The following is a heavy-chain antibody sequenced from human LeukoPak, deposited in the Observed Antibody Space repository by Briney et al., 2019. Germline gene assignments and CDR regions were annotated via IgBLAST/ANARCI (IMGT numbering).Heavy chain of an antibody. CDR2: IYYSGST. V-gene: IGHV4-39*07. J-gene: IGHJ5*02. CDR1: GGSISSSSYY. Sequence: SETLSLTCTVSGGSISSSSYYWGWIRQPPGKGLEWIGSIYYSGSTNYNPSLKSRVTISVDTSKNHFSLKLSSVTAADTAVYYCARVNIVAGWFDPWGQGTPVTVSS. D-gene: IGHD6-13*01. CDR3: ARVNIVAGWFDP.